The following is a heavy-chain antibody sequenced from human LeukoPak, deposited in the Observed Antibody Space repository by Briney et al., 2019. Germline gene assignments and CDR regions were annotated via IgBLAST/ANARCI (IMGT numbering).Heavy chain of an antibody. CDR1: GFTFSDYY. J-gene: IGHJ4*02. D-gene: IGHD2/OR15-2a*01. V-gene: IGHV3-11*01. CDR2: ISGRDTTI. CDR3: ARGGGLYYHFPFDS. Sequence: GVSLRLSCAASGFTFSDYYMSWIRQAPGKGLEWVSYISGRDTTIYYADSVKGRFTISRDNAKNSLYLQMNSLRAEDTAVYYCARGGGLYYHFPFDSWGQGTLVTVSS.